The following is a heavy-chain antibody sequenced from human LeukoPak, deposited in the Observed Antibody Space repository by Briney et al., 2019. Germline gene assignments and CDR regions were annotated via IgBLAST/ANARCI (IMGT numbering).Heavy chain of an antibody. Sequence: PSETLSLTCTVSGGSISSSSYYWGWIRQPPGKGLEWIGSIYYSGSTYYNPSLKSRVTISVDTSKNQFSLKLSSVTAADTAVYYCASGPAASYYYYYYMDVWGKGTTVTVSS. CDR3: ASGPAASYYYYYYMDV. CDR1: GGSISSSSYY. CDR2: IYYSGST. J-gene: IGHJ6*03. V-gene: IGHV4-39*01. D-gene: IGHD2-2*01.